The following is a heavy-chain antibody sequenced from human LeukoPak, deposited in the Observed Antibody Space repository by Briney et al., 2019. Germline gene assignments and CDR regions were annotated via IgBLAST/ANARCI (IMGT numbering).Heavy chain of an antibody. D-gene: IGHD6-13*01. V-gene: IGHV3-7*01. J-gene: IGHJ4*02. CDR1: GFTLSDHD. Sequence: PGGSLRLSCAVSGFTLSDHDMDWVRQSPGKGLEWVANIKQDGSEKYYVDSVRGRFTISRDNAKNSLYLQMNSLRAEDTAVYYCARDLIAAAGTLLDYWGQGTLVTVSS. CDR2: IKQDGSEK. CDR3: ARDLIAAAGTLLDY.